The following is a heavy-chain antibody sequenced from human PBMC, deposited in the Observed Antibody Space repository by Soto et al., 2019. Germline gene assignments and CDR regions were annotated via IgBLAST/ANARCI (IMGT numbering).Heavy chain of an antibody. J-gene: IGHJ4*02. Sequence: QVLLVQPGAEGKRPGSSAKVSCKPSGGTFNTLSINWVRQAPGQGLEWVGAIIPLFDSTNYAQKFQDRVTITADKSMDTAYLELNNLRFDDTAVYYCTTRDQGRFDHWGQGTPLTVSS. V-gene: IGHV1-69*06. CDR2: IIPLFDST. CDR1: GGTFNTLS. CDR3: TTRDQGRFDH. D-gene: IGHD2-2*01.